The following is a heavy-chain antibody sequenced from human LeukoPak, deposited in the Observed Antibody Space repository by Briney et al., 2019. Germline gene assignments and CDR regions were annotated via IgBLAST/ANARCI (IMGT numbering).Heavy chain of an antibody. V-gene: IGHV1-2*06. CDR2: INPNSGGT. Sequence: ASVKVSCKASGYTFTGYYMHWVRQAPGQGLEWMGRINPNSGGTNYAQKFQGRVTMTRDTSISTAYMELSRLRSDDTAVYYCARVYSSSSIWFDPWGQGTPVTVSS. J-gene: IGHJ5*02. D-gene: IGHD6-6*01. CDR1: GYTFTGYY. CDR3: ARVYSSSSIWFDP.